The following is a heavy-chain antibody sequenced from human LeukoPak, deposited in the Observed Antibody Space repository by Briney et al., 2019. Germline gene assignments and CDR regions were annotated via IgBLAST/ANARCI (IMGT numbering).Heavy chain of an antibody. CDR3: ARGGYSSGWYYHFDY. CDR1: GFTVSNNY. Sequence: GGSLRLSCAASGFTVSNNYMSWVRQAPGKGLEWVSLMYSSGSAYYAGSVKGRFPISRDSSKNTLYLQMNSLRAEDTAVYYCARGGYSSGWYYHFDYWGQGSLVTVSS. D-gene: IGHD6-19*01. V-gene: IGHV3-66*01. CDR2: MYSSGSA. J-gene: IGHJ4*02.